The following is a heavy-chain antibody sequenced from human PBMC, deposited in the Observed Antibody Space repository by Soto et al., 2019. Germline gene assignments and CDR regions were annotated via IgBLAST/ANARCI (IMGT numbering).Heavy chain of an antibody. V-gene: IGHV3-23*01. CDR1: GFTFSSYA. CDR2: ISGSGGST. J-gene: IGHJ5*02. CDR3: AKDQGSGYDFNWFDP. Sequence: EVQLLESGGGLVQPGGSLRLSCAASGFTFSSYAMSWVRQAPGKGLEWVSAISGSGGSTYYADSVKGRFTISRDNSKNTLYLQMHSLRAEDTAVYYCAKDQGSGYDFNWFDPWGQGTLVTVSS. D-gene: IGHD5-12*01.